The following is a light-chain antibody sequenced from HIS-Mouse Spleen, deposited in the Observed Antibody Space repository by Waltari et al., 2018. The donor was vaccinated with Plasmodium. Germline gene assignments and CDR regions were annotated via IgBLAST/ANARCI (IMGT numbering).Light chain of an antibody. CDR3: MIWPSNASGV. V-gene: IGLV5-37*01. CDR1: IHINVGRYN. J-gene: IGLJ3*02. Sequence: QPVLTQPPSSSASPGESARLTCTLPIHINVGRYNLYCYQQKPGSPPRYLLYYYSDSDKGQGSGVPSRFSGSKDASANTGILLISGLQSEDEADYYCMIWPSNASGVFGGGTKLTVL. CDR2: YYSDSDK.